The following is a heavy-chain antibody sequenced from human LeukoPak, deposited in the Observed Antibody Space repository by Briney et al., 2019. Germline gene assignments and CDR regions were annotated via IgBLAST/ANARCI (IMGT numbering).Heavy chain of an antibody. CDR1: GGSFSGYY. V-gene: IGHV4-34*01. Sequence: PSETLCLTCAVYGGSFSGYYWSWIRQPPGKGLEWIGEINHSGSTNYNPSLKSRVTISVDTSKNQFSLKLSSVTAADTAVYYCARGSTYDILTGYRVHYFDYWGQGTLVTVSS. J-gene: IGHJ4*02. CDR2: INHSGST. CDR3: ARGSTYDILTGYRVHYFDY. D-gene: IGHD3-9*01.